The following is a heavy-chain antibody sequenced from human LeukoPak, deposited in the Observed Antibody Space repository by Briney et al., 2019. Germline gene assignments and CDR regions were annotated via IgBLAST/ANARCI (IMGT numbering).Heavy chain of an antibody. CDR1: GGSISSSSYY. CDR3: ARESESRSSWYEIYYYYYMDV. D-gene: IGHD6-13*01. CDR2: IYYSGST. Sequence: SETLSLTCTVSGGSISSSSYYWGWIRQPPGKGLEWIGSIYYSGSTYYNPSLKSRVTISVDTSKNQFSLRLSSVTAADTAVYFCARESESRSSWYEIYYYYYMDVWGKGTTVTVSS. J-gene: IGHJ6*03. V-gene: IGHV4-39*07.